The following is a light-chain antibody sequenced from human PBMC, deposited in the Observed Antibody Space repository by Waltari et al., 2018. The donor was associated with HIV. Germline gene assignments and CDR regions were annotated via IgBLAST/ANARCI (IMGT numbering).Light chain of an antibody. CDR2: SNN. V-gene: IGLV1-44*01. J-gene: IGLJ2*01. Sequence: QSVLTQPPSASGTPGQRVTISCSGSSSTIGSNTVNWYQQLPGTAPKLLIYSNNQRPSGVPDRFSGSKSGTSASLAISGLQSEDEADYYCAVWADSLVFGGGTKLTVL. CDR1: SSTIGSNT. CDR3: AVWADSLV.